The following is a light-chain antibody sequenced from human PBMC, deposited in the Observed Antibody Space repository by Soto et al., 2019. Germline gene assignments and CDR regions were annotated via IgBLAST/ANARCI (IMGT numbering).Light chain of an antibody. CDR1: QSVSSSS. J-gene: IGKJ2*01. V-gene: IGKV3-20*01. CDR2: GAS. CDR3: QQYASSPPYT. Sequence: EIVLTQSPGTQSLSPGERATLSCRASQSVSSSSLAWYQQKPGQAPRLLIYGASSRAAGIPDRFSGSGSGTDFTLTITRLEPADFAVFYCQQYASSPPYTFGQGTKLEIK.